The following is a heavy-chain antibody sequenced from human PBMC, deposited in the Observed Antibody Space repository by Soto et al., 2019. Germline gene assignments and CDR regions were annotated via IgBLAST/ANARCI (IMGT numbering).Heavy chain of an antibody. CDR2: IHFSGKV. CDR3: ASNPDGQIEPDYFDF. J-gene: IGHJ4*02. Sequence: QSQLQESGPGLVKPSETLSLACAVSGESIKNPVNYWAWVRQSPGKGLEWIGSIHFSGKVYYKPSLRSRVSLALDTSKNHYSRKLTSVSAYDTAVYFCASNPDGQIEPDYFDFWGRGTLVTVSS. CDR1: GESIKNPVNY. V-gene: IGHV4-39*02.